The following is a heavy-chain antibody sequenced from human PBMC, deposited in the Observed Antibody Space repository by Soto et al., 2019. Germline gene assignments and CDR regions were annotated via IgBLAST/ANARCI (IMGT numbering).Heavy chain of an antibody. CDR2: ISSSSSYI. CDR3: ARDLASRTDRQIGRPTTDNWFDP. D-gene: IGHD2-8*02. J-gene: IGHJ5*02. CDR1: GFTFSSYS. V-gene: IGHV3-21*01. Sequence: PGGSLRLSCAASGFTFSSYSMNWVRQAPGKGLEWVSSISSSSSYIYYADSVKGRFTISRDNAKNSLYLQMNSLRAEDTAVYYCARDLASRTDRQIGRPTTDNWFDPWGQGTLVTVAS.